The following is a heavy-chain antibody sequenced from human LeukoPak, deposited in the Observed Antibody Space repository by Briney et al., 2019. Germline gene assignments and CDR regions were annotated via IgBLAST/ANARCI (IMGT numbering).Heavy chain of an antibody. V-gene: IGHV4-61*08. J-gene: IGHJ3*02. CDR2: IYYSGRT. CDR1: GGSVSSGAYY. CDR3: ARPSRSVSTAGAFDI. Sequence: SETLSLTCTVSGGSVSSGAYYWSWIRQPPGKGLEWIGYIYYSGRTSYNPSLKSRVTMSVDTSKNQFSLKLSSVTAADTAVYYCARPSRSVSTAGAFDIWGQGTMVTVSS. D-gene: IGHD5/OR15-5a*01.